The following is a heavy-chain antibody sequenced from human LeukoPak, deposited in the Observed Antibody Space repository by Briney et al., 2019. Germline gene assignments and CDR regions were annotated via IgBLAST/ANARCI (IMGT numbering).Heavy chain of an antibody. V-gene: IGHV3-11*06. CDR2: ISSSSSYT. D-gene: IGHD2-2*01. CDR3: ARVEGDCSSTSCYLFDY. J-gene: IGHJ4*02. CDR1: GFTFSDYY. Sequence: GGSLRLSCAASGFTFSDYYISWIRQAPGKGLEWASYISSSSSYTNYADSVKGRFTISRDNAKNSLYLQMNSLRAEDTAVYYCARVEGDCSSTSCYLFDYWGQGTLVTVSS.